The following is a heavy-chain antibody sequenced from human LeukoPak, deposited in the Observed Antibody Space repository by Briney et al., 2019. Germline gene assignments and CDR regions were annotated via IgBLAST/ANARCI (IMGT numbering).Heavy chain of an antibody. J-gene: IGHJ4*02. D-gene: IGHD6-13*01. CDR2: INPNSGGT. CDR3: AREGIASAGGGVDY. Sequence: ASVKVSCKASGYTFTGYYMHWVRQAPGQGLEWMGRINPNSGGTNYAQKFQGRVTMTRDTSISTAYMELSRLRPDDTAVYYCAREGIASAGGGVDYWGQGTLVTVSS. CDR1: GYTFTGYY. V-gene: IGHV1-2*06.